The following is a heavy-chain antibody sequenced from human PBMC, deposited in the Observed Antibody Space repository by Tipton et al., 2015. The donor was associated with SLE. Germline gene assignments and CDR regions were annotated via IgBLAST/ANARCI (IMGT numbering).Heavy chain of an antibody. J-gene: IGHJ5*02. V-gene: IGHV4-38-2*01. CDR3: ARLTAITIFNNWFDP. CDR1: GYSISGGYY. D-gene: IGHD3-9*01. CDR2: IYHSGST. Sequence: TLSLTCAVSGYSISGGYYWGWIRQPPGKGLEWIGSIYHSGSTSSYSPSLKSRVTMSVDTSKNQFSLKLSSVTAADTAVYYCARLTAITIFNNWFDPWGQGTLVTVSS.